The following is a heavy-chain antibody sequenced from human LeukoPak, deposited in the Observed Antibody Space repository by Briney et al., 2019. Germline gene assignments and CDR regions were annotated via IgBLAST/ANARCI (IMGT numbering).Heavy chain of an antibody. CDR3: ARGETRIVH. CDR2: ITSVSAI. CDR1: GFTFSSYS. J-gene: IGHJ1*01. D-gene: IGHD2-15*01. V-gene: IGHV3-48*02. Sequence: GGSLRLSCAPSGFTFSSYSMNWVRQAPGEGLEWVSQITSVSAIYYADSVKGRFTISRDNAKNSLFLQMNGLTDGDTAIYYCARGETRIVHWGQGTLVTVSS.